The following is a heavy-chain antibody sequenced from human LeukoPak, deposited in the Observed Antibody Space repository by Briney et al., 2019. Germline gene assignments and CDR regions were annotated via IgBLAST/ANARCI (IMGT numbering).Heavy chain of an antibody. Sequence: ASVKVSCKTSGYIFTGYYIHWVRQAPGKGLEWMGWINPNSGGTNSAQKFQGRVTMTRDTSISTAYMELSRLRSDDTAVYYCARTGELLLSDYWGQGTLVTVSS. CDR2: INPNSGGT. CDR1: GYIFTGYY. CDR3: ARTGELLLSDY. D-gene: IGHD1-26*01. J-gene: IGHJ4*02. V-gene: IGHV1-2*02.